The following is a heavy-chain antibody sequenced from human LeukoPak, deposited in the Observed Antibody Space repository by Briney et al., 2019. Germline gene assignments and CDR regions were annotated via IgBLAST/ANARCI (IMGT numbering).Heavy chain of an antibody. CDR1: GYSISSGYY. V-gene: IGHV4-38-2*01. CDR2: IYHSGST. Sequence: SETLSLTCAVSGYSISSGYYWGWIRQPPGKGLQWIGSIYHSGSTYYNPSLKSRVTISVDTSKNQFSLKLSSVTAADTAVYYCARQSGYSSGWPFDYWGQGTLVTVSS. J-gene: IGHJ4*02. CDR3: ARQSGYSSGWPFDY. D-gene: IGHD6-19*01.